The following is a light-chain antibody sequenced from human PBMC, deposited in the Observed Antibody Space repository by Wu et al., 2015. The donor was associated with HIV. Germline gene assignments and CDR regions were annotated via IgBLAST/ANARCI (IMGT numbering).Light chain of an antibody. CDR2: AAS. CDR1: QSISSY. V-gene: IGKV1-39*01. J-gene: IGKJ1*01. CDR3: QQSDTTPWT. Sequence: GDRVTITCRASQSISSYLNWYQQKPGKAPKLLIYAASSLQGGVPSRFSGSGSGTDFTLSIKSLQPEDFATYYCQQSDTTPWTFGQGTKVEIK.